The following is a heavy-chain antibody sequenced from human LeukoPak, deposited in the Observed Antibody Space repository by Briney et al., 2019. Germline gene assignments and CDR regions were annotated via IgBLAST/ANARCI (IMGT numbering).Heavy chain of an antibody. D-gene: IGHD3-9*01. CDR3: ARGYYDILTGFPY. V-gene: IGHV4-31*03. Sequence: SETLSLTCTVSGGSISSGGYYWSWIRQHPGKGLEWIGYIYYSGSTYYNPSLKSRVTMSVDTSKNQFSLKLSSVTAADTAVYYCARGYYDILTGFPYWGQGTLVTVSS. CDR1: GGSISSGGYY. CDR2: IYYSGST. J-gene: IGHJ4*02.